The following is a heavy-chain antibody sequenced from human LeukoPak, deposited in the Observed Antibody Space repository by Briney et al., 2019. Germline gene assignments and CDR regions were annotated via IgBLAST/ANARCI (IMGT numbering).Heavy chain of an antibody. V-gene: IGHV1-18*01. CDR3: ARVAWGSGLYYFDY. CDR2: ISAYNGNT. CDR1: GYTFTSYG. J-gene: IGHJ4*02. Sequence: GASVKVSCKASGYTFTSYGISWVRQAPGQGLEWMGWISAYNGNTNYARKLQGRVTMTTDTSTSTAYMELRSLRSDDTAVYYCARVAWGSGLYYFDYWGQGTLVTVSS. D-gene: IGHD7-27*01.